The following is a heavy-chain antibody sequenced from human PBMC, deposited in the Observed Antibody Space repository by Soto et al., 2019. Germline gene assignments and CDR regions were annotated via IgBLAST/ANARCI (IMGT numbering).Heavy chain of an antibody. J-gene: IGHJ4*02. D-gene: IGHD3-16*02. CDR3: ARAAYDYIWGSYRPFYFDY. CDR2: VYYSGST. CDR1: GGSINNHY. V-gene: IGHV4-59*11. Sequence: QVQLQESGPGLVKPSETLSLTCTVSGGSINNHYWSWIRQPPGKGLEWLGYVYYSGSTNYNPSLKSRVTISVDTSKNQFSLKLSSVTAADTAVYYCARAAYDYIWGSYRPFYFDYWGQGTLVTVSS.